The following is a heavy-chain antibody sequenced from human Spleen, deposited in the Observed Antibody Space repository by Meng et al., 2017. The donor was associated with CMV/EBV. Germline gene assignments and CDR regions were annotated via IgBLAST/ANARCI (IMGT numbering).Heavy chain of an antibody. CDR2: ISSDVTKT. CDR3: ARDIVPGYYYGLDV. CDR1: GFTFSSYA. V-gene: IGHV3-74*03. D-gene: IGHD2-15*01. Sequence: GESLKISCAASGFTFSSYAMSWVRQAPGEGLVWVSRISSDVTKTTYADFVKGRFTISRDNAKNTLYLQMNSLRVEDTAVYYCARDIVPGYYYGLDVWGQGTTVTVSS. J-gene: IGHJ6*02.